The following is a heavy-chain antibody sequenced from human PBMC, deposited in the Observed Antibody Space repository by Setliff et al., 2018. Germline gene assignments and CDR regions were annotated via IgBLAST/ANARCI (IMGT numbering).Heavy chain of an antibody. CDR3: ARGETYYYDSSGYEGKYYFDY. D-gene: IGHD3-22*01. V-gene: IGHV4-30-4*08. CDR2: IYYSGST. CDR1: GGSVSSGDYY. Sequence: PSETLSLTCTVSGGSVSSGDYYWTWIRQPPGKGLEWIGYIYYSGSTYYNPSLKSRVTISVDTSKNQFSLKLSSVTAADTAVYYCARGETYYYDSSGYEGKYYFDYWGQGTLVTVSS. J-gene: IGHJ4*02.